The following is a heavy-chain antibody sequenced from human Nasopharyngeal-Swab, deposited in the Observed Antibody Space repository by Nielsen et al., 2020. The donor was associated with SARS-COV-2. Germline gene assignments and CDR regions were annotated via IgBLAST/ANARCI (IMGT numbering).Heavy chain of an antibody. D-gene: IGHD3-10*01. Sequence: GGSLRLSCAASGFTLDDYAMHWVRQAPAKGLEWVSGISWNSGSIGYADSVKGRFTISRDNAKNSLYLQMNSLRAEDTALYYCAKVGANFDYWGRGTLVTVSS. CDR2: ISWNSGSI. CDR1: GFTLDDYA. V-gene: IGHV3-9*01. J-gene: IGHJ4*02. CDR3: AKVGANFDY.